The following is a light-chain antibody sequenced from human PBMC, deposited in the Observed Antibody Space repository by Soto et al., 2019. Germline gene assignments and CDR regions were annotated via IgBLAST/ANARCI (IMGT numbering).Light chain of an antibody. CDR2: DAS. V-gene: IGKV1-33*01. J-gene: IGKJ5*01. CDR1: QDISNY. CDR3: QQYDNLIP. Sequence: IQMTQSPSSLSASVGDRVTITCQASQDISNYLNWYQQKPGKAPKLLIYDASNLETGVPSRFSGSGSGTDFTFTISSLQPEDIATYYCQQYDNLIPFGQGTRLEIK.